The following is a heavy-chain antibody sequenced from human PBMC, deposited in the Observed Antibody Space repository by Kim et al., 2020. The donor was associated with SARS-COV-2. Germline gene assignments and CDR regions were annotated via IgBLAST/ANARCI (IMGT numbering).Heavy chain of an antibody. J-gene: IGHJ4*02. Sequence: ASVKVSCKASGYTFTIYYMHWVRQAPGQGLDWMGIINPSGGSTSYAQKFQGRVTMTRDTSTSTVYMELSSLRSEDTAVYYCARVSAMGNEKRFDYWGQGTLGTVAS. D-gene: IGHD5-18*01. CDR2: INPSGGST. CDR1: GYTFTIYY. V-gene: IGHV1-46*01. CDR3: ARVSAMGNEKRFDY.